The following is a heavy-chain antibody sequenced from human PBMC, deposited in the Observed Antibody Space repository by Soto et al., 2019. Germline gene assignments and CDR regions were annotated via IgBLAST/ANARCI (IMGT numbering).Heavy chain of an antibody. Sequence: ASGPTLVNPTDTLTLTCTVSGFSLSNARMGVSWIRQPPGKALEWLAHIFSNDEKSYSTSLKSRLTISKDTSKSQVVLTMTNMDPVDTATYYCARMKSDGDSVGVAFDIWGQGTMVTVSS. CDR1: GFSLSNARMG. CDR3: ARMKSDGDSVGVAFDI. CDR2: IFSNDEK. J-gene: IGHJ3*02. V-gene: IGHV2-26*01. D-gene: IGHD4-17*01.